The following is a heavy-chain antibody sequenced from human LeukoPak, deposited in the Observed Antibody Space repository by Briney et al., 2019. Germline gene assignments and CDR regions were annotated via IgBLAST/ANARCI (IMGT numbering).Heavy chain of an antibody. D-gene: IGHD3-3*01. J-gene: IGHJ5*02. CDR1: GGTFSSYA. CDR2: IIPIFGTA. CDR3: AREKGRPFWSGSLNWFDP. V-gene: IGHV1-69*01. Sequence: SVKVSCKASGGTFSSYAISWVLQAPGQGLEWMGGIIPIFGTANYAQKFQGRVTITADESTSTAYMELSSLRSEDTAVYYCAREKGRPFWSGSLNWFDPWGQGTLVTVSS.